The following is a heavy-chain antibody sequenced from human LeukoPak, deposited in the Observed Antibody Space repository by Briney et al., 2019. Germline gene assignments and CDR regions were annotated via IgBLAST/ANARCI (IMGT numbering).Heavy chain of an antibody. CDR1: GYTFTGYD. Sequence: GASVKVSCKASGYTFTGYDINWVRQAPGQGLEWMGWISAYNGNTNYAQKLQGRVTMTTDTSTSTAYMELRSLRSDDTAVYYCARDGPGIAAAGHGGDYWGQGTLVTVSS. V-gene: IGHV1-18*01. CDR3: ARDGPGIAAAGHGGDY. D-gene: IGHD6-13*01. J-gene: IGHJ4*02. CDR2: ISAYNGNT.